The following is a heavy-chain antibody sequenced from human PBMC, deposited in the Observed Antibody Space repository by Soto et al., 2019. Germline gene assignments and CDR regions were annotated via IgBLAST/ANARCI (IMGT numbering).Heavy chain of an antibody. CDR1: GFNFGNYA. V-gene: IGHV3-9*01. Sequence: VQLVESGGGLVQPGKSLRLSCTVSGFNFGNYAMHWVRRAPEKGLEWVSSINWDGGKIGYADSVKGRFTMSRDDAKNSLYLQMNSLTPEGTAFYYCARDPGSSLFNYFDSWGQVTLVSVSS. CDR2: INWDGGKI. J-gene: IGHJ4*02. CDR3: ARDPGSSLFNYFDS. D-gene: IGHD2-2*01.